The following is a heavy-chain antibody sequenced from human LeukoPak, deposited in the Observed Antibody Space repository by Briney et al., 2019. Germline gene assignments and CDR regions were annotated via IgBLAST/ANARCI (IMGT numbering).Heavy chain of an antibody. CDR2: IYHSGST. J-gene: IGHJ6*03. CDR3: ARDFRGATSWNNRYYYYMDV. Sequence: SETLSLTCTVSGHSISRGYYWGWIRQPPGKGLEWIGSIYHSGSTYYSPSLQSRVTISVDSSKNQFSLKLSSVTAADTAVYYCARDFRGATSWNNRYYYYMDVWGKGTTVTVSS. V-gene: IGHV4-38-2*02. CDR1: GHSISRGYY. D-gene: IGHD1/OR15-1a*01.